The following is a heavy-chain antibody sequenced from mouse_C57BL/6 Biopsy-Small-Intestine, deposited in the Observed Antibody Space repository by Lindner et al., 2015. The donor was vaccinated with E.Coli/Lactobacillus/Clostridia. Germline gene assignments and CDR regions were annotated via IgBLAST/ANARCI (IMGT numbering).Heavy chain of an antibody. CDR2: IYIGNGHA. D-gene: IGHD2-13*01. CDR3: ARKGGSDYLYYSMDY. J-gene: IGHJ4*01. Sequence: VQLQESGAELVRPGSSVKMSCKISGYSFTSYGINWGKQRPGQGLEWIGYIYIGNGHAEYNEKFKGKATLTSDASSSTAYMQVSSLTSEDSAIYFCARKGGSDYLYYSMDYWGQGTSVTVSS. V-gene: IGHV1-58*01. CDR1: GYSFTSYG.